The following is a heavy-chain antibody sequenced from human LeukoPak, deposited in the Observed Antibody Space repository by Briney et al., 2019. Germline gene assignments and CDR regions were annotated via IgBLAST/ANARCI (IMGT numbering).Heavy chain of an antibody. CDR1: GFTFSAYA. CDR2: IRGNGGGT. D-gene: IGHD3-3*01. J-gene: IGHJ4*02. CDR3: ARVGQYYDFWSGFDF. Sequence: GGSLRLSCAASGFTFSAYAMNWVPQAPGKGVGWDSIIRGNGGGTYYADSVKGRFNIFRDNSENTLYLQMNSLRVDDTAVYYCARVGQYYDFWSGFDFWGQGALVIVSS. V-gene: IGHV3-23*01.